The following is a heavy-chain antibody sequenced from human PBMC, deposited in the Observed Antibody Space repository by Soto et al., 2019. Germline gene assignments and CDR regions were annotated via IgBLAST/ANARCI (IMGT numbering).Heavy chain of an antibody. Sequence: GGSLRLSCAASGFTFSSYSMNWVRQAPGKGLEWVSSISSSSSYIYYADSVKGRFTISRDNAKNSLYLQMNSLRAEDTAVYYCARHIAAAGPFDYWGQGTLVTVSS. CDR1: GFTFSSYS. CDR3: ARHIAAAGPFDY. V-gene: IGHV3-21*01. CDR2: ISSSSSYI. D-gene: IGHD6-13*01. J-gene: IGHJ4*02.